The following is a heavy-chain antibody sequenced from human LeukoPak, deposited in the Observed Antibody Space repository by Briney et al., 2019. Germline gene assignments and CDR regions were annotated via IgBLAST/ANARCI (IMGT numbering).Heavy chain of an antibody. D-gene: IGHD2-2*01. CDR1: GFTFRGYA. J-gene: IGHJ4*02. CDR3: ARTLPGYCSSTSCYYLDY. CDR2: ISGSGGTT. V-gene: IGHV3-23*01. Sequence: GGSLRLSCAASGFTFRGYAMNWVRQTPGKGLEWVSVISGSGGTTYYADSVKGRFTISRDNSKNTLYLQMNSLRAEDTAVYYCARTLPGYCSSTSCYYLDYWGQGTLVTVTS.